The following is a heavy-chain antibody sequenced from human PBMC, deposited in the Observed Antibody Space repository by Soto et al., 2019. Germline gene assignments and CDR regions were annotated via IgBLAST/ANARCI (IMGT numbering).Heavy chain of an antibody. V-gene: IGHV1-69*06. Sequence: GASVKVSCKASGGTFSSYAISWVRQAPGQGLEWMGGIIPIFVTTTYAQKFQGRVTITADKSTSTAYMVLSSLRSEDTAVYYCATICTVGSCPYYYAMNVWGQGTTVTVSS. CDR2: IIPIFVTT. J-gene: IGHJ6*02. CDR1: GGTFSSYA. CDR3: ATICTVGSCPYYYAMNV. D-gene: IGHD2-15*01.